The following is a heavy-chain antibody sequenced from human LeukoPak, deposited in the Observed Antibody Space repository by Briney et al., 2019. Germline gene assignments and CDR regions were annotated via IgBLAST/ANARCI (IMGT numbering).Heavy chain of an antibody. Sequence: GRSLRLSCAASGFTFSSYGMHWVRQAPGKGLEWVAIISYDGSNTYYADSVKGRFTISRDNSKNTLYLQMNSLRPEDTAVYYCAKDLGGIHYFDYWGQGTLVSVSS. CDR1: GFTFSSYG. J-gene: IGHJ4*02. CDR2: ISYDGSNT. V-gene: IGHV3-30*18. CDR3: AKDLGGIHYFDY.